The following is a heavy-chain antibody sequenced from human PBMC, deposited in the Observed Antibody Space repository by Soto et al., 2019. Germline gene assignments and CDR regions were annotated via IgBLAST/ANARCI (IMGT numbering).Heavy chain of an antibody. CDR2: IWYDGSNK. J-gene: IGHJ6*02. Sequence: VQLVEAGGGVVQPGRSLRLSCAASGFTFSSYGMHWVRQAPGKGLEWVAVIWYDGSNKYYADSVKGRFTISRDNSKNTLYLQMNSLRAEDTAVYYCARDKAHLGYCSGGSCYPTYYYYGMDVWVQGTTVIVSS. V-gene: IGHV3-33*01. D-gene: IGHD2-15*01. CDR3: ARDKAHLGYCSGGSCYPTYYYYGMDV. CDR1: GFTFSSYG.